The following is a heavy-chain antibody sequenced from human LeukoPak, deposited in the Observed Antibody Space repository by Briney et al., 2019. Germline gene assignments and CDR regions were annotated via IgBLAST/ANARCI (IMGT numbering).Heavy chain of an antibody. CDR2: ISGSGGST. CDR3: AKDLWGLGIMGYFDY. Sequence: PGGSLRLSCAASGFTFSSYAMSWVRQAPGKGLEWVSAISGSGGSTYYADSVKGRFTISRDNSKNTLYLQMNSLRAEDTAVYYCAKDLWGLGIMGYFDYWGQGTLVTVSS. J-gene: IGHJ4*02. D-gene: IGHD1-26*01. CDR1: GFTFSSYA. V-gene: IGHV3-23*01.